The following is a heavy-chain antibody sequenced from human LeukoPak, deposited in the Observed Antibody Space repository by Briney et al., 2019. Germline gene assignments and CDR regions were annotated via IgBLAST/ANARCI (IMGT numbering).Heavy chain of an antibody. CDR2: INSDGSST. Sequence: GGSLRLSCAASGFTFSSYWMHWVRQAPGKGLVWVSRINSDGSSTNYADSVKGRFTISRNNAKNTLYLQMNSLRAEDTAVYYCARDQSIAGPTTADDWGQGTLVTVSS. D-gene: IGHD1-26*01. CDR3: ARDQSIAGPTTADD. CDR1: GFTFSSYW. V-gene: IGHV3-74*01. J-gene: IGHJ4*02.